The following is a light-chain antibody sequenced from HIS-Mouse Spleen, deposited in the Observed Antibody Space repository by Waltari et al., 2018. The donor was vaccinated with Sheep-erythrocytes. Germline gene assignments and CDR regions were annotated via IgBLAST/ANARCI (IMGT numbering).Light chain of an antibody. V-gene: IGKV2-28*01. J-gene: IGKJ2*01. CDR1: QSLLHSNGYNY. CDR3: MQALQTPLT. CDR2: LGS. Sequence: DIVMTQSPLSLPVTPGEPASISCRSSQSLLHSNGYNYLDWYLQKPGQSPQLLIYLGSNRASGVPDRVSGSGSGTEFTLKISRVEAEDVGVYYCMQALQTPLTFGQGTKLEIK.